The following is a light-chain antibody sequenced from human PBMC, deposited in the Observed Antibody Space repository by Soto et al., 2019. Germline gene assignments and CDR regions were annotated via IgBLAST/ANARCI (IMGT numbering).Light chain of an antibody. J-gene: IGLJ3*02. V-gene: IGLV4-69*02. Sequence: QLLLTQPPSASASLGASVELTCTLSSGHRNYAIAWHQQQPQQGPRFLMKLNNDGSHNKGDGIPDRFSGSSSGPVRYLTISSLQSEDEADYYCQTWASGTRVFGGGTQLTVL. CDR2: LNNDGSH. CDR1: SGHRNYA. CDR3: QTWASGTRV.